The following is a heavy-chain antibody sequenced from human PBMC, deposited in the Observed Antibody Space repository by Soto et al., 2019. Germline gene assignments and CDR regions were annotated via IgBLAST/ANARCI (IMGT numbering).Heavy chain of an antibody. V-gene: IGHV3-21*01. Sequence: GGSLRLSCAASGFTFSTYNMNWVRQAPGKGLEWVSSISTSSSYIYYADSVKGRFAISRDNAKNSLYLHMNSLRAEDTAVYYCARAMVATTHVFDIWGQGTKVTVS. J-gene: IGHJ3*02. CDR2: ISTSSSYI. CDR1: GFTFSTYN. D-gene: IGHD5-12*01. CDR3: ARAMVATTHVFDI.